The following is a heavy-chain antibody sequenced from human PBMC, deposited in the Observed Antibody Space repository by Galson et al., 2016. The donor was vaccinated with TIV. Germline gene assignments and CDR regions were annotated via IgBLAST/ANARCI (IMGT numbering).Heavy chain of an antibody. J-gene: IGHJ4*02. CDR2: IDWDDDK. Sequence: PALVKPTQTLTLTCTFSGFSLNTDGMCVNWIRQPPGKALEWLARIDWDDDKSYSPSLKTRLTISKDTSKNQVVLTMTNVDPVDTATHYCARISGYYDSSGHYIPRSFDYWGQGSLVTVAS. CDR3: ARISGYYDSSGHYIPRSFDY. CDR1: GFSLNTDGMC. D-gene: IGHD3-22*01. V-gene: IGHV2-70*11.